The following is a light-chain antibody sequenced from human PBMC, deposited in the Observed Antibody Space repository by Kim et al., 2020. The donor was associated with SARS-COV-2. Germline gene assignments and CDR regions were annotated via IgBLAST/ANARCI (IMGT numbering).Light chain of an antibody. CDR3: QVWDNTSDQDV. CDR2: YDS. Sequence: SYELTQPPSVSVAPGRTATITCEGKNIGNKGVHWYQQKPGQAPVVVIYYDSDRPSGIPERFSGSNSADTATLTISSVEAGDEADYYCQVWDNTSDQDVFGGGTQLTVL. CDR1: NIGNKG. V-gene: IGLV3-21*04. J-gene: IGLJ3*02.